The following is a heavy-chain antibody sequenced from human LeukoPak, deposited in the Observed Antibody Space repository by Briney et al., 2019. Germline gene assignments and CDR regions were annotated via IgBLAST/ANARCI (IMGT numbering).Heavy chain of an antibody. D-gene: IGHD1-1*01. Sequence: PSEALSLTCTVSGGSISSYYWSWMRQPPGKGLEWIGYIYYSGSTNYNPSLKSRVTISVDTSKNQFSLKLSSVTAADTAVYYCARETGTFRYFDYWGQGTLVTVSS. CDR3: ARETGTFRYFDY. CDR1: GGSISSYY. CDR2: IYYSGST. J-gene: IGHJ4*02. V-gene: IGHV4-59*01.